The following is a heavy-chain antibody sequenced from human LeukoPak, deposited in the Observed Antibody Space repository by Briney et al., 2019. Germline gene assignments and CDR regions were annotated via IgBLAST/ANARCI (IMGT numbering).Heavy chain of an antibody. J-gene: IGHJ6*02. Sequence: PSETLSLTCTVSGGSISSYYWSWIRQPPGKGLEWIGYIYYSGSTNYNPSLKSRVTISVDTSKNQFSLKLSSVTAADTAVYYCARAPSYDFWSGYYDYYYGMDVWSQGTTVTVSS. CDR1: GGSISSYY. D-gene: IGHD3-3*01. CDR2: IYYSGST. CDR3: ARAPSYDFWSGYYDYYYGMDV. V-gene: IGHV4-59*01.